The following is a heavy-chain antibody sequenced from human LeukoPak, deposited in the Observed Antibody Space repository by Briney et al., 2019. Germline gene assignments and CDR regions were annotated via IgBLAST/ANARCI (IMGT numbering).Heavy chain of an antibody. V-gene: IGHV1-2*02. Sequence: ASVKVSCKASGYTFTGYYMHWVRQAPGQGLEWMGWINPNSGGTNYAQKFQGRVTMTRDTSISTAYMELSRLRSDDTAVYYCASYREDYDYVWGSYPLFDYWGQGTLVTVSS. CDR2: INPNSGGT. CDR3: ASYREDYDYVWGSYPLFDY. CDR1: GYTFTGYY. J-gene: IGHJ4*02. D-gene: IGHD3-16*02.